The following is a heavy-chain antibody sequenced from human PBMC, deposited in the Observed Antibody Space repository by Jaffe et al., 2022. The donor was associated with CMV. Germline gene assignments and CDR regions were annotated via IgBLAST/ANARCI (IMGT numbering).Heavy chain of an antibody. V-gene: IGHV3-48*03. CDR2: ISSSGSTI. D-gene: IGHD2-15*01. CDR3: ARDPPVVVVATKKARNYDSSGTFDY. J-gene: IGHJ4*02. CDR1: GFTFSSYE. Sequence: EVQLVESGGGLVQPGGSLRLSCAASGFTFSSYEMNWVRQAPGKGLEWVSYISSSGSTIYYADSVKGRFTISRDNAKNSLYLQMNSLRAEDTAVYYCARDPPVVVVATKKARNYDSSGTFDYWGQGTLVTVSS.